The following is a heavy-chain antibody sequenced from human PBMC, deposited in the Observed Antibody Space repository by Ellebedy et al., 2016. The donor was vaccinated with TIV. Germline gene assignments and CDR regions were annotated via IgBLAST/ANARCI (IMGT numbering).Heavy chain of an antibody. J-gene: IGHJ5*02. V-gene: IGHV4-39*07. CDR3: ARDPALPRGRFDP. CDR2: IHYRGST. CDR1: GGSISDSDYY. Sequence: MPGGSLRLSCTVSGGSISDSDYYWDWIRQPPGKGLEWIGSIHYRGSTYYNPSLKSRVTISVDTSKNQFSLTLSSVTAADTAVYYCARDPALPRGRFDPWGQGTLVTVSS.